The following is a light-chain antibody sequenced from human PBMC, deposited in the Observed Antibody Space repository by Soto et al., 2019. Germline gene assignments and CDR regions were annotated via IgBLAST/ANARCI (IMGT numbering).Light chain of an antibody. CDR3: QQYGRSPLT. CDR1: QSVSRD. Sequence: EIVLTQSPATLSVSPGERATLSCRASQSVSRDLAWYQQKPGQAPRLLIYGASTRAPSIPDRFSGSGSGTDFTLTISRLEPEDFAVYYCQQYGRSPLTFGGGTKVDIK. CDR2: GAS. V-gene: IGKV3-20*01. J-gene: IGKJ4*01.